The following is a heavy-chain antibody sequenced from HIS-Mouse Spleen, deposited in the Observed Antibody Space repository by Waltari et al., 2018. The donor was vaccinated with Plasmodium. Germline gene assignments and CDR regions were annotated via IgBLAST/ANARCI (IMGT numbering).Heavy chain of an antibody. CDR1: GGSISRGGYY. CDR3: ASLSVGGGAFDI. CDR2: IYYSGGT. V-gene: IGHV4-31*03. J-gene: IGHJ3*02. D-gene: IGHD1-26*01. Sequence: QVQLQESGPGLVKPSQTLSLTCTVSGGSISRGGYYWSWIRQHPGKGLEWIGYIYYSGGTYYNPSLKSRVTISVDTSKNQFSLKLSSVTAADTAVYYCASLSVGGGAFDIWGQGTMVTVSS.